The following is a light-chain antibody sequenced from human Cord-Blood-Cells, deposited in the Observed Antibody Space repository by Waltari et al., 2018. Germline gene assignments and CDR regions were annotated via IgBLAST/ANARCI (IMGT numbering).Light chain of an antibody. J-gene: IGLJ2*01. CDR1: SSDVGGYNY. CDR3: CSYAGSYTFVV. Sequence: QSALTQPRSVSGSPGQSVTIPCTGTSSDVGGYNYASWYQQHPGKAPKLMIYDVSKRPSGVPDRFSGSKSGNTASLTISGLQAEDEADYYCCSYAGSYTFVVFGGGTKLTVL. CDR2: DVS. V-gene: IGLV2-11*01.